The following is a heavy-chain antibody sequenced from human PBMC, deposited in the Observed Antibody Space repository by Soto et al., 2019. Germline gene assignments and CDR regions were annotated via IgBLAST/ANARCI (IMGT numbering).Heavy chain of an antibody. J-gene: IGHJ5*02. V-gene: IGHV4-39*01. D-gene: IGHD2-21*01. CDR2: IYFSGSA. Sequence: SETLSLTCSVSGGSLSSSRFYWAWIRQSPGKGLEWIGSIYFSGSAYYNPSLKSRVTISVDTSKTQFSLKLKSVTAADTAVYYCARALSISVWFAPWGQGALVTVSS. CDR3: ARALSISVWFAP. CDR1: GGSLSSSRFY.